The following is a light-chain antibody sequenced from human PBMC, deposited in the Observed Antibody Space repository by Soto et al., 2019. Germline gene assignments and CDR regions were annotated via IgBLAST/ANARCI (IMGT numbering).Light chain of an antibody. Sequence: QSALTQPASVSGSPGQSITISCTGTSSDVGGYNYVAWYQQHPGKAPKLIIYDVTNRPSGVSNRFSGSKSGNTASLTISGLQADDEADYHCSSYTTSSTPDVFGTGTKVTVL. CDR3: SSYTTSSTPDV. CDR2: DVT. J-gene: IGLJ1*01. CDR1: SSDVGGYNY. V-gene: IGLV2-14*01.